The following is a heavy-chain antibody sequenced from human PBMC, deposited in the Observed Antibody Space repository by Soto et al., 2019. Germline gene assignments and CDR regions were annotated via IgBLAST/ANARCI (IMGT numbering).Heavy chain of an antibody. J-gene: IGHJ4*02. D-gene: IGHD5-12*01. Sequence: QVQLQQWGAGLLKPSETLSLTCTVNGGSLTGYYWSWIRQPPGKGLEWIGEVKDGGSTNYSPSLRSRDSISAATSKNHFSLRLNSVTAADTAVYFCARGQEGIVATHWDQGALVTVSS. CDR2: VKDGGST. CDR3: ARGQEGIVATH. V-gene: IGHV4-34*01. CDR1: GGSLTGYY.